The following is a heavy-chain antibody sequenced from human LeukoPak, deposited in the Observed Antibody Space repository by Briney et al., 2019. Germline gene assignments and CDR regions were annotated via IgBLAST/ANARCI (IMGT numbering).Heavy chain of an antibody. CDR2: IYSGGST. V-gene: IGHV3-53*01. D-gene: IGHD1-26*01. CDR1: GFTVSSNY. CDR3: ARARTRYSGSYGGAFDI. J-gene: IGHJ3*02. Sequence: GGSLRLSCAASGFTVSSNYMSWVRQAPGKGLVWDSVIYSGGSTYYADSVKGRFTISRDNSKNTLYLQMNSLRAEDTAVYYCARARTRYSGSYGGAFDIWGQGTMVTVSS.